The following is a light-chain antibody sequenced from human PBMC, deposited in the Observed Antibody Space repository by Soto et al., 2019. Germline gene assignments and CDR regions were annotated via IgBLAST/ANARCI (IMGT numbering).Light chain of an antibody. CDR2: KAS. V-gene: IGKV1-5*03. Sequence: DIQMTQSPSTLSASVGDRVTITCRASQSISSWLAWYQQKPGKAPKLLIYKASSLESGVPSRFSGSGSGTEFTLTISSLQPDDFGTYYRQQYNSYSGTFGQGTKVDIK. CDR1: QSISSW. CDR3: QQYNSYSGT. J-gene: IGKJ1*01.